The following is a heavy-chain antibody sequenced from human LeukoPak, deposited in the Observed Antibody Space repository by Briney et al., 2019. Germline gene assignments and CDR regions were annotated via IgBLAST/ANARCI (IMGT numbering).Heavy chain of an antibody. CDR3: ARGYSSGWVYYYYYMDV. CDR2: IYTSGST. Sequence: SETLSLTCTVSGGSISSYYWSWIRQPPGKGLEWIGYIYTSGSTNYNPSLKSRVTISVDTSKNQFSLKLSSVTAADTAVYYCARGYSSGWVYYYYYMDVWGKGTTVTVSS. V-gene: IGHV4-4*09. J-gene: IGHJ6*03. CDR1: GGSISSYY. D-gene: IGHD6-19*01.